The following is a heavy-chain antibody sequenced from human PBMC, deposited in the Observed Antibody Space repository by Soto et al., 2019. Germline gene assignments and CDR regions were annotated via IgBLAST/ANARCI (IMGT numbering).Heavy chain of an antibody. CDR3: VRQGIDYLHGLVDV. J-gene: IGHJ6*02. D-gene: IGHD4-17*01. V-gene: IGHV4-59*08. CDR1: SGPDRSHN. CDR2: VYYTGDT. Sequence: SETLSLTCTVSSGPDRSHNWGWIRQPPGRGLEWIGYVYYTGDTAYNPSLRGRVTISADTSTNDISLTLNSVTAADTAVYYCVRQGIDYLHGLVDVWGQGTTVTVFS.